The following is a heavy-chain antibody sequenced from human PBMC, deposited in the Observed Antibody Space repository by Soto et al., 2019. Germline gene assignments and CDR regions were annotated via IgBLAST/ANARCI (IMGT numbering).Heavy chain of an antibody. D-gene: IGHD4-17*01. CDR1: GFTFSNYW. Sequence: EVQLVESGGGLVQPGGSLRLSCAASGFTFSNYWMSWVRQAPGEGLEWVANIKQDGSEKYYVDSVKGRFTISRDNAKNSLYLQMNRLRAEDTAVYYCARATDYGDYGGAFDYWGQGTLVTVSS. J-gene: IGHJ4*02. V-gene: IGHV3-7*04. CDR3: ARATDYGDYGGAFDY. CDR2: IKQDGSEK.